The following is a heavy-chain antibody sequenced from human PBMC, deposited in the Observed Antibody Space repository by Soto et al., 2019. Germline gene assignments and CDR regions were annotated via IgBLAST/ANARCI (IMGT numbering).Heavy chain of an antibody. CDR1: GFTFSSYG. CDR2: IWDDGSKK. D-gene: IGHD6-13*01. V-gene: IGHV3-33*01. J-gene: IGHJ4*02. CDR3: ARVKVGGQQLTVDY. Sequence: QVQLVESGGGVVQPGRSLRLSCAASGFTFSSYGMHWVRQAPGKGLEWVAVIWDDGSKKYYGDSVKGRFTISRDNXKKTLNLQMNRLRAEDTAVYYCARVKVGGQQLTVDYWGQGTLVIVSS.